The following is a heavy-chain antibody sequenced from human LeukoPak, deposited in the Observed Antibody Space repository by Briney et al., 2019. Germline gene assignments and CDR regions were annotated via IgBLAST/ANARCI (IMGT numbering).Heavy chain of an antibody. J-gene: IGHJ4*02. Sequence: SETLSLTCTVSGGSISSYYWSWIRQPPGKGLEWIGEINHSGSTNYNPSLKSRVTISVDTSKNQFSLKLSSVTAADTAVYYCARGQGDLDYWGQGTLVTVSS. D-gene: IGHD2-21*01. V-gene: IGHV4-59*01. CDR1: GGSISSYY. CDR2: INHSGST. CDR3: ARGQGDLDY.